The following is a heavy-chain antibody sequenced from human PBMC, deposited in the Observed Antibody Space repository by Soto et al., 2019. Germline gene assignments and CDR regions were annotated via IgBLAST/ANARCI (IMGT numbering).Heavy chain of an antibody. CDR3: ARDSLYLGDFWSGSYGMDV. J-gene: IGHJ6*02. Sequence: SETLSLACTVSAGSITGGGYYRRCLRQDPGKGLEWIGYIYYSGSTYYNPSLKSRVTISVDTSKNQFSLKLSSVTAADTAVYYCARDSLYLGDFWSGSYGMDVWGQGTTVT. CDR2: IYYSGST. D-gene: IGHD3-3*01. V-gene: IGHV4-31*03. CDR1: AGSITGGGYY.